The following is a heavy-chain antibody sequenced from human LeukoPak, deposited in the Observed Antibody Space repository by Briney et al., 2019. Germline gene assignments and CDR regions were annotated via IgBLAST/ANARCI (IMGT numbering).Heavy chain of an antibody. J-gene: IGHJ6*02. CDR3: ARDKAAAGEGYYYGMDV. CDR1: GGTFSSYA. Sequence: ASVRVSCKASGGTFSSYAISWVRQAPGQGLEWMGRITPILGIANYAQKFQGRVTITADKSTSTAYMELSSLRSEDTAVYYCARDKAAAGEGYYYGMDVWGQGTTVTVSS. D-gene: IGHD6-13*01. V-gene: IGHV1-69*04. CDR2: ITPILGIA.